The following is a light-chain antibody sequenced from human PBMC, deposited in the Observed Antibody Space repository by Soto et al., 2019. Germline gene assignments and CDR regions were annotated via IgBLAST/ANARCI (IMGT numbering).Light chain of an antibody. CDR1: SSDVGGYNF. CDR3: SSYAGSNIVV. Sequence: QSALTQPPSASGSPGQSVTISCTGTSSDVGGYNFVSWYQQHPGKATKLMIYEVSERPSGVPDRFSGSKSGNTASLTVSGLQAEDEADYYFSSYAGSNIVVFGGGTKLTVL. CDR2: EVS. J-gene: IGLJ2*01. V-gene: IGLV2-8*01.